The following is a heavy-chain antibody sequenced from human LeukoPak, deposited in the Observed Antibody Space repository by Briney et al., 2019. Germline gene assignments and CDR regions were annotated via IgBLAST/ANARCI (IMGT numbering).Heavy chain of an antibody. Sequence: PGGSLRLSCAASGFTFSSYSMNWVRQAPGKGLEWVSYISSSSSTIYYADSVKGRFTISRDNAKNSLYLQMNSLRAEDTAVYYCARERHCTNGVCYTPRWFDPWGQGTLVTVSS. D-gene: IGHD2-8*01. CDR1: GFTFSSYS. CDR3: ARERHCTNGVCYTPRWFDP. J-gene: IGHJ5*02. V-gene: IGHV3-48*01. CDR2: ISSSSSTI.